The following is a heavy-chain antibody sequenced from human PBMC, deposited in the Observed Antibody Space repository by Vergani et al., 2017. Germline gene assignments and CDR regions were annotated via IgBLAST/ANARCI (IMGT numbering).Heavy chain of an antibody. Sequence: EVQLVESGGGLVKPGGSLRLSCAASGFTFSNAWMSWVRQAPGKGLEWVGRIKSKTDGGTTDYAAPVKGRFTISRDDSKNTLYLQMNSLKTEDTAVYYCARAQLHGSGLNPLALDTWGQGTLVTVSS. CDR3: ARAQLHGSGLNPLALDT. D-gene: IGHD3-10*01. J-gene: IGHJ3*02. V-gene: IGHV3-15*01. CDR2: IKSKTDGGTT. CDR1: GFTFSNAW.